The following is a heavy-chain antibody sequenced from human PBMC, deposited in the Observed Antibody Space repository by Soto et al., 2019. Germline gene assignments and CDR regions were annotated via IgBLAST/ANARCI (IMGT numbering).Heavy chain of an antibody. CDR3: VKPPVITASYYYYDMDV. CDR2: ISGSGIST. V-gene: IGHV3-23*01. D-gene: IGHD4-4*01. J-gene: IGHJ6*02. CDR1: GFTFSTYP. Sequence: GGSRRRSWAASGFTFSTYPMSWVRQAPGKGLEWVSGISGSGISTYYTDSVKGRFTISRDNSKNTVFLQMNSLRDEDTAVYYCVKPPVITASYYYYDMDVWGQGTTVTVSS.